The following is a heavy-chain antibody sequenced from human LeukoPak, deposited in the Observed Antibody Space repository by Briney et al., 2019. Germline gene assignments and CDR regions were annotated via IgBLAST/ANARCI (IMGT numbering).Heavy chain of an antibody. CDR3: ARNQQLGGHSYYYYGMDV. CDR2: ISGGGVTT. V-gene: IGHV3-23*01. D-gene: IGHD3-16*01. Sequence: GGSLRLSCVGSGFTSIAYALSWARQAPGKGLEWVSGISGGGVTTYYADSVKGRFTISRDNSKNTLYLQMNSLRADDTAIYYCARNQQLGGHSYYYYGMDVWGQGTTVTVSS. J-gene: IGHJ6*02. CDR1: GFTSIAYA.